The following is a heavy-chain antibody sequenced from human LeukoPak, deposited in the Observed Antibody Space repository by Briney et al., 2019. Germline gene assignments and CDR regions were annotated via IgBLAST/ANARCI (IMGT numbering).Heavy chain of an antibody. CDR3: ARDGMGSGYDFDY. J-gene: IGHJ4*02. CDR2: ITSSSSST. CDR1: GFTFSTYT. Sequence: PGGSLRLSCAASGFTFSTYTMNRVRQAPGKGLEWVSSITSSSSSTYHADSVKARFTISRDNAKNSLYLQMNSLRVEDTAVYYCARDGMGSGYDFDYWGQGTLVTVSS. D-gene: IGHD5-12*01. V-gene: IGHV3-21*01.